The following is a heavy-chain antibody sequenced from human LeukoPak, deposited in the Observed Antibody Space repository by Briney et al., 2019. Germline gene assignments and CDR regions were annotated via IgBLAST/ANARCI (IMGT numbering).Heavy chain of an antibody. CDR2: MNPNSGNT. Sequence: ASVKVSCKASGYTFTSYDINWVRQATGQGLEWMGWMNPNSGNTGYAQKFQGRVTMTRNTSISTAYMELSSLRSEDTAVYYCARGRRGSGWYVSNYYYYYMDVWGKGTTVTISS. CDR3: ARGRRGSGWYVSNYYYYYMDV. CDR1: GYTFTSYD. J-gene: IGHJ6*03. V-gene: IGHV1-8*01. D-gene: IGHD6-19*01.